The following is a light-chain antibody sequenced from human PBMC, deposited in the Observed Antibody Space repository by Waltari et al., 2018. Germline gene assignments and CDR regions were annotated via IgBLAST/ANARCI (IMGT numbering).Light chain of an antibody. CDR3: QRYNSYANT. Sequence: DILMTQSPSTLSVSVGDRVPITCRASQSINTYLAWYQQKPGKAPKLLIYGASTLESGVPGRFSGTGSGTEFTLTISSLQPDDFATYYCQRYNSYANTFGQGTKVDIK. J-gene: IGKJ2*01. CDR1: QSINTY. CDR2: GAS. V-gene: IGKV1-5*01.